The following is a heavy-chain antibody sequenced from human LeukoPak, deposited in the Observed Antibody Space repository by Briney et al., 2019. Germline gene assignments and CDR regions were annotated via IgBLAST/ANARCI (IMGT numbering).Heavy chain of an antibody. CDR1: GFTFSSYL. V-gene: IGHV3-7*01. CDR2: IKQDGSEK. Sequence: GGSLRLSCAASGFTFSSYLMSWVRQAPGKGLEWVANIKQDGSEKYYVDSVKGRFTISRDNAKNSLYLQMNSLRAEDTAVYYCTTLLLWFGELPLGSDDYWGQGTLVTVSS. CDR3: TTLLLWFGELPLGSDDY. J-gene: IGHJ4*02. D-gene: IGHD3-10*01.